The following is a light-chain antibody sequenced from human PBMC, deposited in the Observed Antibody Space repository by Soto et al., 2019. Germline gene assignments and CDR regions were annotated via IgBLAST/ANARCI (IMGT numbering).Light chain of an antibody. CDR1: QSISSW. V-gene: IGKV1-5*03. Sequence: IQMTTSPSTLSASVGDRVTITCRASQSISSWLAWYQQKPGKAPKLLIYKASSLESGVPSRFSGSGSGTEFTLTISSLQPDDFATYYCQQYNSYSGTFGQGTKVEIK. CDR3: QQYNSYSGT. J-gene: IGKJ1*01. CDR2: KAS.